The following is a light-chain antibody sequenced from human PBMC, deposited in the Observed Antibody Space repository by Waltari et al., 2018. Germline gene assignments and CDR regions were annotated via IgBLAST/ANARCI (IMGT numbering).Light chain of an antibody. CDR1: QTLSSTY. CDR2: ETS. CDR3: HQYGNSAPFT. V-gene: IGKV3-20*01. Sequence: EIVLTQSPGTLSLSPGERATLSCRASQTLSSTYLAWYQQKPGQAPRLLIYETSTRATGIPDRFSGSGFGTDFTLTISRLEPEDLAVYYCHQYGNSAPFTFGPGTKVDIK. J-gene: IGKJ3*01.